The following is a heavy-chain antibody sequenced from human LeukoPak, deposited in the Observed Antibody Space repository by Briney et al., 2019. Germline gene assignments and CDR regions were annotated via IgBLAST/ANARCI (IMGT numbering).Heavy chain of an antibody. CDR3: ARRDISSGWSFDY. Sequence: SETLSLTCTVWGGSISNYHWSWIRQPAGKGREWIGQIHTSGSTNYNPPLKSRVTMSIDTTEDQVSLTIRSVTAADTAFYYCARRDISSGWSFDYWGQGTLVTVSS. CDR1: GGSISNYH. D-gene: IGHD6-19*01. CDR2: IHTSGST. V-gene: IGHV4-4*07. J-gene: IGHJ4*02.